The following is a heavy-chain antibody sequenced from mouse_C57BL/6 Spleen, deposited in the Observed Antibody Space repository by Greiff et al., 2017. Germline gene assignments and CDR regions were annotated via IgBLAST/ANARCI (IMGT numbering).Heavy chain of an antibody. Sequence: EVHLVESGGGLVQPGESLKLSCESNEYEFPSHDMSWVRKTPEKRLELVAAINSDGGSTYYPDTMGRRFIISRDKTKKTLYLQMSSLRYDDAALYYCARHEEYDEGWYAYWGQGTLVTVSA. V-gene: IGHV5-2*01. J-gene: IGHJ3*01. D-gene: IGHD2-14*01. CDR3: ARHEEYDEGWYAY. CDR1: EYEFPSHD. CDR2: INSDGGST.